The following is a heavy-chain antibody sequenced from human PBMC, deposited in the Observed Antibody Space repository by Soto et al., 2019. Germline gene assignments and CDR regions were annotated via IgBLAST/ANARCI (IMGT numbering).Heavy chain of an antibody. J-gene: IGHJ6*02. CDR3: ARVVVLKVGIAVRYNHCAMVV. V-gene: IGHV1-69*01. D-gene: IGHD6-19*01. CDR1: GGTFSSYA. CDR2: IIPIFGTA. Sequence: QVQLMQSGAEVKKPGPSVKVSCKASGGTFSSYAISWVRQAPGQGLEWMGGIIPIFGTANYAQKFQDRGTITADAATSAAYMELSRLRSEDTAVYYCARVVVLKVGIAVRYNHCAMVVLGEELTVAVS.